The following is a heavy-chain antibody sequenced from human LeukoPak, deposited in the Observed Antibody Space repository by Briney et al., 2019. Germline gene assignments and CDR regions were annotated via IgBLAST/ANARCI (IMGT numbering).Heavy chain of an antibody. CDR1: GFTVSSNY. D-gene: IGHD3-22*01. CDR2: IYSGGST. CDR3: ARERSSGYYSYYFDY. Sequence: GGSLRLSCAASGFTVSSNYMSWVRKAPGKGLGWVSVIYSGGSTYYADSVKGRFTISRDNSKNTLYLQTNSLRAEDTAVYYCARERSSGYYSYYFDYWGQGTLVTVSS. J-gene: IGHJ4*02. V-gene: IGHV3-53*01.